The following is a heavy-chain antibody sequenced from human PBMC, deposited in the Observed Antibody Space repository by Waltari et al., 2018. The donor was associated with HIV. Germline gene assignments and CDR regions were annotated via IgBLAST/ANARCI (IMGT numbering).Heavy chain of an antibody. CDR2: IKQDGSEQ. CDR1: GFTFSAYW. D-gene: IGHD5-18*01. V-gene: IGHV3-7*01. CDR3: ARPQGGYSYGFNY. J-gene: IGHJ4*02. Sequence: EVQLVESGGGLVQPGGSLRLSCAASGFTFSAYWMSWVRQAPGKGVEGLANIKQDGSEQYYVDSVKGRFTSSRDNARNSLYLQMNSLRADDTAVYYCARPQGGYSYGFNYWGQGTLVTVSS.